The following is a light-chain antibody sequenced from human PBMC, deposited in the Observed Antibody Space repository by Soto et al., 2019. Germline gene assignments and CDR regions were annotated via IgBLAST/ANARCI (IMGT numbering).Light chain of an antibody. J-gene: IGLJ2*01. CDR3: SSYTSSSTPVV. CDR1: SSDVGGYNY. CDR2: DVS. V-gene: IGLV2-14*01. Sequence: QSGLTQPASVSGSPGQSITISCTGTSSDVGGYNYVSWYQQHPGKAPTLMIYDVSNRPSGVSNRFSGSKSGNTASLTISGLQAEDEADYYCSSYTSSSTPVVFGGGTKLTVL.